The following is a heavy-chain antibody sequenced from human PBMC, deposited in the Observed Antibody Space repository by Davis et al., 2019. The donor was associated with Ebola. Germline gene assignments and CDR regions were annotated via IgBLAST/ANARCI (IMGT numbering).Heavy chain of an antibody. CDR3: ARGWVVSPHFGYYYGMDV. D-gene: IGHD2-8*02. CDR1: GGTFSSYA. Sequence: SVKVSCKASGGTFSSYAISWVRQAPGQGLEWMGGIIPILGIANYAQKLQGRVTMTTDTSTSTAYMELRSLRSDDTAVYYCARGWVVSPHFGYYYGMDVWGQGTTVTVSS. CDR2: IIPILGIA. V-gene: IGHV1-69*10. J-gene: IGHJ6*02.